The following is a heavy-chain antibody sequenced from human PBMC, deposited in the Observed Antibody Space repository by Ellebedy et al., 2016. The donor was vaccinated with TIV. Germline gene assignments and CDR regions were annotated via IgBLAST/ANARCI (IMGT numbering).Heavy chain of an antibody. CDR1: GFNFRHFW. D-gene: IGHD4-23*01. V-gene: IGHV3-7*01. J-gene: IGHJ4*02. Sequence: GESLKISXAASGFNFRHFWMSWVRQSPGKGLEWVANIKQDASEKYYVDSVKGRFTVSRDNAKNSQYLQTNSLRDEDTAVYYCARGRATVVTDFDYWGQGTLVTVSS. CDR2: IKQDASEK. CDR3: ARGRATVVTDFDY.